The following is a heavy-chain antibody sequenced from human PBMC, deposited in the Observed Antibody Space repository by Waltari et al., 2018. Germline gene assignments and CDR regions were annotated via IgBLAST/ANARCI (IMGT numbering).Heavy chain of an antibody. D-gene: IGHD3-22*01. Sequence: HVQLQDSGPGLVQPSETLSLTCTVSGHFVSDPHWTWIREAPGKGLEWIAYLRNSGGTKCTPSLESRVTLSVDTSKKQFSLRLTSVTAADTAVYYCARLPTKYYDSLGWGFFDQWGQGILVTVSS. CDR1: GHFVSDPH. J-gene: IGHJ4*02. CDR2: LRNSGGT. V-gene: IGHV4-59*08. CDR3: ARLPTKYYDSLGWGFFDQ.